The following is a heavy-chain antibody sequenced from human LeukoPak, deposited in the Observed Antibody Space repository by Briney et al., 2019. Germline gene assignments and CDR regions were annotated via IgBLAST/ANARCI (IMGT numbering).Heavy chain of an antibody. CDR1: GYTFTGYY. CDR2: INPNSGGA. CDR3: ARGGSYYYGSELDY. D-gene: IGHD3-10*01. Sequence: RASVKVSCKASGYTFTGYYMHWVRQAPGQGLEWMGWINPNSGGANYAQKFQGRVTMTRDTSISTAYMELSRLRSDDTAVYYCARGGSYYYGSELDYWGQGTLVTVSS. V-gene: IGHV1-2*02. J-gene: IGHJ4*02.